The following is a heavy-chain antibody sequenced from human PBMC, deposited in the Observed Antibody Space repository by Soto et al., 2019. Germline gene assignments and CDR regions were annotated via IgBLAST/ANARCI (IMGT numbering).Heavy chain of an antibody. V-gene: IGHV3-49*03. J-gene: IGHJ6*02. Sequence: GGSLRLSCTASGFTFGDYAMSWFRQAPGKGLEWVGFIRSKAYGGTTEYAASMKGRFTTSRDDSKSMAYLQMNSLETEDTAVYYCTRDRIVVVPAAPYGMDVWGQGTTVTVSS. CDR3: TRDRIVVVPAAPYGMDV. CDR2: IRSKAYGGTT. D-gene: IGHD2-2*01. CDR1: GFTFGDYA.